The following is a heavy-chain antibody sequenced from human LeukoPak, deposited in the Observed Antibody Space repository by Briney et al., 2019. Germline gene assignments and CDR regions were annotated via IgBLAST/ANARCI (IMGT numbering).Heavy chain of an antibody. CDR1: GGSISSYY. V-gene: IGHV4-59*08. D-gene: IGHD1-14*01. J-gene: IGHJ6*02. CDR3: ARLNPQSYYYYYYGMDV. CDR2: IYYSGST. Sequence: SETLSLTCTVSGGSISSYYWSWIRQPPGKGLEWIGYIYYSGSTNYNPSLKSRVTISVDTSKNQFSLKLSSVTAADTAVYYCARLNPQSYYYYYYGMDVWGQGTTVTVSS.